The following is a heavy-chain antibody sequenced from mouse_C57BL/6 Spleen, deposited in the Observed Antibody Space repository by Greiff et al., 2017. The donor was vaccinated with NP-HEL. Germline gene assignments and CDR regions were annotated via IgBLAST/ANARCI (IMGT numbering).Heavy chain of an antibody. Sequence: EVKVVESEGGLVQPGSSMKLSCTASGFTFSDYYMAWVRQVPETGLEWVANIDYDGSSTYYLDSLKSRFIISRDNAKNILYLQMSSLKSEDTATYYCARVGLRNYYFDDWGQGTTRTVSS. V-gene: IGHV5-16*01. CDR1: GFTFSDYY. CDR2: IDYDGSST. J-gene: IGHJ2*01. CDR3: ARVGLRNYYFDD. D-gene: IGHD4-1*01.